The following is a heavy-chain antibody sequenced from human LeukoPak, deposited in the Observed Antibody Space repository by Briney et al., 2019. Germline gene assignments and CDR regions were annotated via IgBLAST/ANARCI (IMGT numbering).Heavy chain of an antibody. V-gene: IGHV5-51*01. CDR3: ARPTGYCSGGSCYRPVGAFDI. D-gene: IGHD2-15*01. J-gene: IGHJ3*02. Sequence: GEPLKISCKGSGYSFTSYWIGWVRQMPGKGLEWMGIIYLRDPDTRYSPSFQGEVTISADKSISTAYLQWSSLKASDTAMYYCARPTGYCSGGSCYRPVGAFDIWGQGTMVTVSS. CDR1: GYSFTSYW. CDR2: IYLRDPDT.